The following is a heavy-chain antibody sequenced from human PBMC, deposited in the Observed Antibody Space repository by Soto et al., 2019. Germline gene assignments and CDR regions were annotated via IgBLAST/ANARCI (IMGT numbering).Heavy chain of an antibody. CDR3: ARSDCSGGSCPFDY. D-gene: IGHD2-15*01. CDR2: IYYSGST. Sequence: QLQLQESGPGLVKPSETLSLTCTVSGGSISSSSYYWGWIRHPPGKGLEWIGSIYYSGSTYYNPSLKSRVTISVDTSKNQFSLKLSSVTAADTAVYYSARSDCSGGSCPFDYWGQGTLVTVSS. CDR1: GGSISSSSYY. V-gene: IGHV4-39*01. J-gene: IGHJ4*02.